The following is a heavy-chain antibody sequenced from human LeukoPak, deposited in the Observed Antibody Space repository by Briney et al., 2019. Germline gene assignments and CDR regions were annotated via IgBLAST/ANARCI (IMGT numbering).Heavy chain of an antibody. D-gene: IGHD3-10*01. CDR3: ARGPYYYGSGSYYSH. CDR2: INHSGST. J-gene: IGHJ4*02. V-gene: IGHV4-34*01. Sequence: SETLSLTCAVYGGSFSGYYWSWIRQPPGKGLEWIGEINHSGSTNYNPSLKSRVTISVDTSKNQFSLKPSSVTAADTAVYYCARGPYYYGSGSYYSHWGQGTLVTVSS. CDR1: GGSFSGYY.